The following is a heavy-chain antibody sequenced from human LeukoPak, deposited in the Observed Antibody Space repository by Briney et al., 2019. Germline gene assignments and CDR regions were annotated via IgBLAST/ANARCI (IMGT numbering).Heavy chain of an antibody. CDR3: ARETVYAFDI. J-gene: IGHJ3*02. CDR2: IYYSGST. CDR1: GGSISSYY. Sequence: SETLSLTCTVSGGSISSYYWSWIRQPPGKGLEWIGYIYYSGSTNYNPSLKSRVTISVDTSKNQFSLKLSSVTAADTAVYYCARETVYAFDIWGQGTMVTVSS. V-gene: IGHV4-59*01.